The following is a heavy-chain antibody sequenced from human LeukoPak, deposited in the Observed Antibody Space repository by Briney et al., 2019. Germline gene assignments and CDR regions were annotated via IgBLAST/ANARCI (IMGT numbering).Heavy chain of an antibody. CDR1: GGSISSYY. V-gene: IGHV4-59*01. J-gene: IGHJ5*02. Sequence: PSETLSLTCTVSGGSISSYYWSWIRQPPGKGLEWIGYIYYSGSTNYNPSLKSRVTISVDTSKNQFSLKLSSVTAADTAVYYCARLTYYYDSSGYAPSWFDPWGQGTLVTVSS. D-gene: IGHD3-22*01. CDR3: ARLTYYYDSSGYAPSWFDP. CDR2: IYYSGST.